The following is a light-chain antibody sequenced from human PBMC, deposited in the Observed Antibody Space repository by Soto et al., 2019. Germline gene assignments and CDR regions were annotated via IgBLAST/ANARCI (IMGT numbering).Light chain of an antibody. CDR1: QSVSSRY. V-gene: IGKV3-20*01. J-gene: IGKJ1*01. Sequence: EILLTQSPCTLSLSPGERATLSCGASQSVSSRYLAWYQQKPGQAPRLLIYGASSSATGIPDSFSGSGSGTDFTLTISRLEHEDFAVYYCQQYNNWPPSTCGQGTKVDIK. CDR2: GAS. CDR3: QQYNNWPPST.